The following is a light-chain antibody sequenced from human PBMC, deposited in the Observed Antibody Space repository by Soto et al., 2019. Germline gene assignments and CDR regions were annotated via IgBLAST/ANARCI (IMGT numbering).Light chain of an antibody. J-gene: IGKJ1*01. CDR2: RTS. Sequence: ILMTQSPATLSVSPGERATLSCRASQSISSNLAWYQQKPGQAPRLLMFRTSSRATGFPARFSGSGSGTEFNLTIRSLQSEDFGVYYCQQYNDWWTFGQGTKVDI. CDR3: QQYNDWWT. V-gene: IGKV3-15*01. CDR1: QSISSN.